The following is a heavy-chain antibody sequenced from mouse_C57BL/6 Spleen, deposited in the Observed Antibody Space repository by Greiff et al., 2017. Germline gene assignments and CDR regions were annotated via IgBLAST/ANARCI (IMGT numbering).Heavy chain of an antibody. J-gene: IGHJ4*01. CDR2: IYPGDGDT. CDR3: ARGGYVRDYAMDY. D-gene: IGHD3-1*01. V-gene: IGHV1-80*01. Sequence: QVQLQQSGAELVKPGASVKISCKASGYAFSSYWMNWVKQRPGKGLEWIGQIYPGDGDTNYNGKFKGKATLTADKSSSTAYMQLSSLTSEDSAVYFCARGGYVRDYAMDYWGQGTSVTVSS. CDR1: GYAFSSYW.